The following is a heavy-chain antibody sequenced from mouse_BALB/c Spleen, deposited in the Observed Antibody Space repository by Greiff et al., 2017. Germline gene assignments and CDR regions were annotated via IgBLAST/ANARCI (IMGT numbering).Heavy chain of an antibody. CDR2: IDPSDSDT. Sequence: QVQLKESGPQLVRPGASVKISCKASGYSFTSYWMHWVKQRPGQGLEWIGMIDPSDSDTKLNQKFKDKATLTVDKSSSTAYMQLSSPTSEDSAVYYCARYSNDVWYFDVWGAGTTVTVSS. D-gene: IGHD2-12*01. CDR3: ARYSNDVWYFDV. CDR1: GYSFTSYW. J-gene: IGHJ1*01. V-gene: IGHV1S126*01.